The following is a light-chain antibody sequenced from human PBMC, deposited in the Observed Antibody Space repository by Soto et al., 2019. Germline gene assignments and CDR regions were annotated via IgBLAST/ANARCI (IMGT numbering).Light chain of an antibody. V-gene: IGLV1-47*01. CDR2: RND. CDR1: SSNIGSNY. Sequence: QSVLTQPPSVSGTPGQRVTISCSGSSSNIGSNYVYWYQQLPGTAPKVLIYRNDQRPSGVPDRFSGSRSGTSASLAISGLRSEDEADYFCAAWDDSLSGVLFGGGTQLTVL. J-gene: IGLJ2*01. CDR3: AAWDDSLSGVL.